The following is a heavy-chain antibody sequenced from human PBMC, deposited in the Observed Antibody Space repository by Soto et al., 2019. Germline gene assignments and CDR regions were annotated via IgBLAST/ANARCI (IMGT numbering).Heavy chain of an antibody. J-gene: IGHJ4*02. CDR2: IYYSGST. CDR1: GGSISCFY. D-gene: IGHD3-10*01. Sequence: PSEALCLRCTVTGGSISCFYWSWIRQPPGKGLEWIGYIYYSGSTNYNPSLKSRVTISVDTSKNQFSLKLSSVTAADTAVYYCARVHGSGSFDYWGQGTLVTVSS. V-gene: IGHV4-59*01. CDR3: ARVHGSGSFDY.